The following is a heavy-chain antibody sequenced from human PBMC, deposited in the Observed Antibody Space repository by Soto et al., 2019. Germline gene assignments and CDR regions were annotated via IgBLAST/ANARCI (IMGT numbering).Heavy chain of an antibody. D-gene: IGHD6-19*01. CDR1: GFTFSDYA. J-gene: IGHJ4*02. Sequence: VQLVESGGGVVQPGRSLRLSCAASGFTFSDYAMHWVRQAPGKGLEWVAVVSHDGRNTHYADSVKGRFTISRGSSKNTVSLEMPSLRAEDTAVYYCAKGGRQWLVTSDFNYWGQGALVTVSS. V-gene: IGHV3-30*18. CDR2: VSHDGRNT. CDR3: AKGGRQWLVTSDFNY.